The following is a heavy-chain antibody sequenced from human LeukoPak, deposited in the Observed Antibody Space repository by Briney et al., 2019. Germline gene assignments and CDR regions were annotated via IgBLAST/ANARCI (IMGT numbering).Heavy chain of an antibody. CDR2: INPDSGGT. Sequence: ASVKVSCKASGYTFTGYYMHWVRQAPGQGLEWIGWINPDSGGTNYAQKFQGRVTMTRDTSISTAYMELSRLRSDDTAVYYCARDPYYGDYVDYWGQGTLVTVSS. CDR3: ARDPYYGDYVDY. D-gene: IGHD4-17*01. J-gene: IGHJ4*02. V-gene: IGHV1-2*02. CDR1: GYTFTGYY.